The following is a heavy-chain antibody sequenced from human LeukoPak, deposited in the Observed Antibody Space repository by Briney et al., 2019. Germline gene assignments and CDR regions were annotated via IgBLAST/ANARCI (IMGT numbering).Heavy chain of an antibody. D-gene: IGHD3-10*01. CDR2: ISSSSSYI. J-gene: IGHJ4*02. CDR3: ATETGQGSYN. Sequence: GGSLRLSCATSGFTFSSYRMNWVRQAPGKGLEWVSFISSSSSYIYYADSVKGRFTTSRDNAENSLYLQMNSLRAEDTAVYYCATETGQGSYNWGQGTLVTVSS. CDR1: GFTFSSYR. V-gene: IGHV3-21*01.